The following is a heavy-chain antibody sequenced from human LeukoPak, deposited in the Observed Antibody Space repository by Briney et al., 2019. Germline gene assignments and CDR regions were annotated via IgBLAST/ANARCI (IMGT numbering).Heavy chain of an antibody. CDR1: GGSFSGYY. J-gene: IGHJ6*03. Sequence: PSETLSLTCAVYGGSFSGYYWSWIRQPPGKGLEWIGEINHSGSTNYNPSLKSRVTISVDTSKNQFSLKLSSVTAADTAVYYCARQDVYSSLGDYMDVWGKGTTVTVSS. V-gene: IGHV4-34*01. CDR2: INHSGST. D-gene: IGHD6-6*01. CDR3: ARQDVYSSLGDYMDV.